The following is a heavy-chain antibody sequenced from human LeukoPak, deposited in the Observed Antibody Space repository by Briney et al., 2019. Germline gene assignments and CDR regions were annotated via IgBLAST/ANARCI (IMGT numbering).Heavy chain of an antibody. J-gene: IGHJ6*02. CDR1: GFTFSSYG. D-gene: IGHD2-2*01. CDR3: ARGYCSSTSCSTYYYGMDV. CDR2: IWYDGSNK. V-gene: IGHV3-33*01. Sequence: GRSLRLSCAASGFTFSSYGMHWVRQAPGKGLEWVAVIWYDGSNKYYADSVKGRFTISRDNSKNTLYLQMNSLRAEDTAVYYCARGYCSSTSCSTYYYGMDVWGQGTTVTVSS.